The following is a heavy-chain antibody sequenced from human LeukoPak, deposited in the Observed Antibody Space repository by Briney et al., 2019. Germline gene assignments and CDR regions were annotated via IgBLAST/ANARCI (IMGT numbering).Heavy chain of an antibody. Sequence: SETLSLTCTVSGGSISSSSYYWGWIRQPPGKGLEWIGSIYYSGSTYYNPSLKSRVTISVDTSKNQFSLKLSSVTAADTAVYYCAREYPVQQWPAFDYRGQGTLVTVSS. D-gene: IGHD6-19*01. V-gene: IGHV4-39*07. CDR3: AREYPVQQWPAFDY. J-gene: IGHJ4*02. CDR2: IYYSGST. CDR1: GGSISSSSYY.